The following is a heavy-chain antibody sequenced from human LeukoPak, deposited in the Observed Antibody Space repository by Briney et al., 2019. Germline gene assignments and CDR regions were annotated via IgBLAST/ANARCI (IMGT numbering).Heavy chain of an antibody. V-gene: IGHV1-18*01. J-gene: IGHJ2*01. Sequence: GASVKVSCTTSGYTFTSYGIIWVRQAPGQGLEWMGWIRAYNGNTNYAQKFQGRVTMTTDTSTSTAYMELRSLRSGDTAVYYCARIHMTTVTTSLDWYFDLWGRGTLVTVSS. CDR3: ARIHMTTVTTSLDWYFDL. D-gene: IGHD4-17*01. CDR2: IRAYNGNT. CDR1: GYTFTSYG.